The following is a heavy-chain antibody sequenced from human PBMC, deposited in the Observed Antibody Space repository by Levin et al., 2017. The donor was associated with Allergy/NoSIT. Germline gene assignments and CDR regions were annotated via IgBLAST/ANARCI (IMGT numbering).Heavy chain of an antibody. CDR3: ARQGEWEPDYYYYYGMDV. J-gene: IGHJ6*02. D-gene: IGHD1-26*01. V-gene: IGHV4-59*08. CDR2: IYYSGST. CDR1: GGSISSYY. Sequence: SETLSLTCTVSGGSISSYYWSWIRQPPGKGLEWIGYIYYSGSTNYNPSLKSRVTISVDTSKNQFSLKLSSVTAADTAVYYCARQGEWEPDYYYYYGMDVWGQGTTVTVSS.